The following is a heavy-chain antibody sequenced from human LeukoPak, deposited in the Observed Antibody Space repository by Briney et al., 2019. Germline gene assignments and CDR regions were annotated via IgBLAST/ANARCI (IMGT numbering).Heavy chain of an antibody. CDR2: IYHSGRT. Sequence: SGTLSLTCTVSGSSISSGYYWGWLRQPPGTGLEWIGSIYHSGRTFYNPSLKSRVTISINTSKNQFSLKLTSVTAADTAVYYCARAGGSGLIDYWGQGTLVTVSS. CDR1: GSSISSGYY. J-gene: IGHJ4*02. V-gene: IGHV4-38-2*02. D-gene: IGHD6-19*01. CDR3: ARAGGSGLIDY.